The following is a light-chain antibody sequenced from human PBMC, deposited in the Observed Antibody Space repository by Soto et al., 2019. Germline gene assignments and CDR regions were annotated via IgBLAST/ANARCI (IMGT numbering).Light chain of an antibody. CDR3: QQRSNWPLT. J-gene: IGKJ4*01. Sequence: EIVLTQSPATLSLSPGERATLSCRASQSVRGYLAWYQQKPGQAPRLLIYDASNRATSIPARFSGSGSGTDFSLTISSLEPEDFAVYYCQQRSNWPLTFGGGTKVEIK. CDR1: QSVRGY. V-gene: IGKV3-11*01. CDR2: DAS.